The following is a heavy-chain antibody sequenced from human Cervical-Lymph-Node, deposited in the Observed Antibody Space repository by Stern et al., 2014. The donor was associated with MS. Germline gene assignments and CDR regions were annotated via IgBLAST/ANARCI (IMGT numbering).Heavy chain of an antibody. J-gene: IGHJ4*02. D-gene: IGHD6-19*01. V-gene: IGHV3-30*18. CDR3: AKRGYSSGWHYDY. CDR1: GFTFSNYG. Sequence: QVQLVESGGGVVQPGRSLRLSCAASGFTFSNYGMHWVRQAPGKGLEWVAVISLDGSNQHYADTVKGRFTTSRDNSKNTLYLQMSSLRADDTAVYYCAKRGYSSGWHYDYWGQGTLVTVSS. CDR2: ISLDGSNQ.